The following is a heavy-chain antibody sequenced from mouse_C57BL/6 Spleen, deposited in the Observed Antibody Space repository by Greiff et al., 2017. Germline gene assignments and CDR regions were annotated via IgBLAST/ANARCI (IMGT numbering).Heavy chain of an antibody. Sequence: QVQLQQPGAELVKPGASVKMSCKASGYTFTSYWITWVKQRPGQGLEWIGDIYPGSGSTNYNEKFKSKATLTVDTSSSTAYMQLSSLTSEDSAVFSGAIPEGYYSNAMDYWGQGTSVTVSA. CDR2: IYPGSGST. CDR3: AIPEGYYSNAMDY. J-gene: IGHJ4*01. D-gene: IGHD1-1*01. CDR1: GYTFTSYW. V-gene: IGHV1-55*01.